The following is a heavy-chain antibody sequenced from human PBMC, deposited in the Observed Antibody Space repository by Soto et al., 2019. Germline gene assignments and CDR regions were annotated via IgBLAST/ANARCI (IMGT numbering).Heavy chain of an antibody. Sequence: EVQLLESGGGIVQPGGSLRVSCVASGFTFRNFVMSWVRQAPGKGLEWVSAIRGTGGETFYADSVRGRFTISRDNSKNTLYLQMNSLRDEDTALYFCAQDRGWGVVSPSHDYWGQGTLLTVSS. CDR2: IRGTGGET. J-gene: IGHJ4*02. D-gene: IGHD2-21*01. V-gene: IGHV3-23*01. CDR3: AQDRGWGVVSPSHDY. CDR1: GFTFRNFV.